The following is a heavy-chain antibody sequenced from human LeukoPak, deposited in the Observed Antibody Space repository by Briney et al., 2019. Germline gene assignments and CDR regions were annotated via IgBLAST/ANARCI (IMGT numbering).Heavy chain of an antibody. V-gene: IGHV3-48*04. CDR3: ASGKGHDFWSGYSSWFDP. J-gene: IGHJ5*02. CDR1: GLTFSSYS. D-gene: IGHD3-3*01. CDR2: ISSSSSTI. Sequence: GGSLRLSCVASGLTFSSYSMNWVRQAPGKGLEWISYISSSSSTIYYADSVKGRFTISRDNAKNSLYLQMNSLRAEYTAVYYGASGKGHDFWSGYSSWFDPWGQGTLVTVSS.